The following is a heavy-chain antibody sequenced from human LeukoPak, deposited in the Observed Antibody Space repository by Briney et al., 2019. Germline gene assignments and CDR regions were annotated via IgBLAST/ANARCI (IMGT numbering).Heavy chain of an antibody. Sequence: SETLSLTCSVSGDSITSYYWSWIRQPPGKGLDWIGYIYYSGSTNYNPSLKSRVTISVDTSKNQFSLKLSSVSASDTAMYYCARITYSGSYCYFDNWGQGTLVTVSS. CDR3: ARITYSGSYCYFDN. CDR2: IYYSGST. J-gene: IGHJ4*02. V-gene: IGHV4-59*01. D-gene: IGHD1-26*01. CDR1: GDSITSYY.